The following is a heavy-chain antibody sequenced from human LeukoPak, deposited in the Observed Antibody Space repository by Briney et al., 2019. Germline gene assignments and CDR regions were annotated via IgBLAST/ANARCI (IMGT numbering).Heavy chain of an antibody. CDR2: INPNIGAT. J-gene: IGHJ4*02. D-gene: IGHD6-19*01. V-gene: IGHV1-2*02. CDR3: ARDRVGSGWPRPFYFEN. CDR1: GYTFTGYY. Sequence: GVSVKVSCKPSGYTFTGYYLHWVRQAPGQALEWMGWINPNIGATMYAQKFQGRVTMTRDTSISTAYMELNSLRSDDTAVYYCARDRVGSGWPRPFYFENWGQGTLVTVSS.